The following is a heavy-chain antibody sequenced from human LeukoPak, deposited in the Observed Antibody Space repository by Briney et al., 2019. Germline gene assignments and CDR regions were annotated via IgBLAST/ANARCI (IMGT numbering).Heavy chain of an antibody. CDR3: AREEGIAAAGALEY. V-gene: IGHV4-59*01. CDR2: IYHSGNT. CDR1: IDSITNYY. J-gene: IGHJ4*02. D-gene: IGHD6-13*01. Sequence: SETLSLTCSVPIDSITNYYWSWIRQPPGKGLEWIGFIYHSGNTNKNPSLTTRVTMSVDTSKTQITLRLSSVTAADTAVYYCAREEGIAAAGALEYWGQGILVTVSS.